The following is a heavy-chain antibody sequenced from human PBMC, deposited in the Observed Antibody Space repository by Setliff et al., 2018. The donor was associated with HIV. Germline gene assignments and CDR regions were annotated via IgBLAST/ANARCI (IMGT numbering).Heavy chain of an antibody. D-gene: IGHD2-8*01. CDR3: ARDIGIRIMVAASGAFDI. CDR1: GFTFSSYG. CDR2: IRYDGSNK. V-gene: IGHV3-30*02. Sequence: GGSLRLSCAASGFTFSSYGMHWVRQAPGKGLEWVAFIRYDGSNKYYADSVKGRFTISRDNAKNSLFLQMNSLRAEDTAVYYCARDIGIRIMVAASGAFDIWGQGTMVTVSS. J-gene: IGHJ3*02.